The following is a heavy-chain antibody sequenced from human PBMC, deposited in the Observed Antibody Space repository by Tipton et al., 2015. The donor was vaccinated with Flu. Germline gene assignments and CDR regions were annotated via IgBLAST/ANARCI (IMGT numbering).Heavy chain of an antibody. J-gene: IGHJ4*02. CDR1: GVTFSSFA. Sequence: QLVQSGAEVKKPGSSVKVSCKASGVTFSSFAISWVRQAPGQGLEWMGRIIPILGMTNYAQKLQGRVTITADRSTSPAYMDLSSLRFEVTAVYYCATSGNFHPVDYWGQGTLVIVSS. V-gene: IGHV1-69*09. CDR2: IIPILGMT. CDR3: ATSGNFHPVDY. D-gene: IGHD1-26*01.